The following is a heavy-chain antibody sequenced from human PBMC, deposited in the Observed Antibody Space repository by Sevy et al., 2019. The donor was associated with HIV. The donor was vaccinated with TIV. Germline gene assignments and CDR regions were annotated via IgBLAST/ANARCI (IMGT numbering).Heavy chain of an antibody. CDR3: ARTLAGAVDI. CDR2: IYGDGSGT. CDR1: GFTFSVYW. Sequence: GGSLRLSCAASGFTFSVYWMHWVRQAPGKGPVWVARIYGDGSGTNYADSVKSRFTISRDNSKNTLYLQMNGLRAEDTAVYYCARTLAGAVDIWGQGTMVTVSS. V-gene: IGHV3-74*01. J-gene: IGHJ3*02.